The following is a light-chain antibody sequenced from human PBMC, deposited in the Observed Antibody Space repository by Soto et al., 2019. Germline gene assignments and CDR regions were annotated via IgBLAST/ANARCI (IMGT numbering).Light chain of an antibody. CDR3: SSYTSSSTHYV. CDR2: DVT. V-gene: IGLV2-11*01. J-gene: IGLJ1*01. Sequence: QSALTQPRSVSGSPGQSVTISCTGTNSDVGTYNYVSWYQQHPGKAPKLIIYDVTKRPSGVPDRFSGSKSGNTASLTISGLQAEDEADYYCSSYTSSSTHYVFGTGTKVTVL. CDR1: NSDVGTYNY.